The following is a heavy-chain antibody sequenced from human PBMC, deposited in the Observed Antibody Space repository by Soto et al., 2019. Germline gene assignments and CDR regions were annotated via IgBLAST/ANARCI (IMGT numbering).Heavy chain of an antibody. Sequence: GRPLRLPWAASACTFVGFGMSWVRQTQGKGLEWVSAISGSGGSTYYADSVKGRFTISRDNSKNTLYLQMNSLRAEDTAVYYCAKDIRTSPKHYYDSSGPFDYWGQGTLVTVSS. CDR1: ACTFVGFG. CDR3: AKDIRTSPKHYYDSSGPFDY. D-gene: IGHD3-22*01. V-gene: IGHV3-23*01. CDR2: ISGSGGST. J-gene: IGHJ4*02.